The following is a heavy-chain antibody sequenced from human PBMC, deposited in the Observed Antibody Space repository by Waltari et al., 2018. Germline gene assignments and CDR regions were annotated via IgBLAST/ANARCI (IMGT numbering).Heavy chain of an antibody. D-gene: IGHD5-12*01. J-gene: IGHJ6*02. Sequence: EVQLVESGGGLVQPGGSLRLSCAASGFTFSSYAMSWVRQAPGKGLEWVSAISGSGGSTYYEDSVKGRFTISRDNSKNTLYLQMNSLRAEDTAVYYCAKDPVGGYDSSYYYYGMDVWGQGTTVTVSS. CDR2: ISGSGGST. CDR1: GFTFSSYA. CDR3: AKDPVGGYDSSYYYYGMDV. V-gene: IGHV3-23*04.